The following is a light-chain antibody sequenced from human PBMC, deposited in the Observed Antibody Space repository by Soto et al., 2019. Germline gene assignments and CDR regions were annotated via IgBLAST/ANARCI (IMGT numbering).Light chain of an antibody. Sequence: QSVLTQPASVSGSPGQSIAISCTGTSSDVGSYNLVSWYQQHPGTAPKLMIYEDTKRPSGVSDRFSGSKSGNTASLTISGLQAEDEADYYCCSYATSSTYVFGTGTQLTVL. CDR2: EDT. V-gene: IGLV2-23*01. J-gene: IGLJ1*01. CDR1: SSDVGSYNL. CDR3: CSYATSSTYV.